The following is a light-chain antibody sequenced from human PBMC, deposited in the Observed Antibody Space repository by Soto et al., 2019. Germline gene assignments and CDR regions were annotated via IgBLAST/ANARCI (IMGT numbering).Light chain of an antibody. V-gene: IGKV1-5*03. CDR2: KAS. CDR1: QTISSW. CDR3: QQYNNYPRT. Sequence: DVQSTKTNYTLSGSVGDRVTITCRASQTISSWLAWYQQKPGEAPKLLIYKASTLKSGVPSRFSGSGSGTEFTLTISNLQPDDFTTYCCQQYNNYPRTFCQGSKVDVK. J-gene: IGKJ1*01.